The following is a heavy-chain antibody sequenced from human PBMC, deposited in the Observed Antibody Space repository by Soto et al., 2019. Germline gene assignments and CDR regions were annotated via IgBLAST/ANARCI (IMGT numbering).Heavy chain of an antibody. Sequence: SETLSLTCTVSGGSISSGGYYWSWIRQHPGKGLEWIGYIYYSGSTYYNPSLKSRVTISVDTSKNQFSLKLSSVTAADTAVYYCARGVSADHYDILTGYYRFDYWGQGTLVTVSS. CDR3: ARGVSADHYDILTGYYRFDY. CDR1: GGSISSGGYY. J-gene: IGHJ4*02. D-gene: IGHD3-9*01. V-gene: IGHV4-31*03. CDR2: IYYSGST.